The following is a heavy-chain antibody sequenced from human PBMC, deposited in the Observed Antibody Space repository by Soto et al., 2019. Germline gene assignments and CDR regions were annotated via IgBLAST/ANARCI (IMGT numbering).Heavy chain of an antibody. CDR3: ASLQYSSGWYHDYFDY. CDR2: ISSSSSTI. Sequence: GGSLRLSCAASGFTFSSYSMNWVRQAPGKGLEWVSYISSSSSTIYYADSVKGRFTISRDNAKNSLYLQMNSLRDEDTAVYYCASLQYSSGWYHDYFDYWGQGTLVTVSS. D-gene: IGHD6-19*01. CDR1: GFTFSSYS. J-gene: IGHJ4*02. V-gene: IGHV3-48*02.